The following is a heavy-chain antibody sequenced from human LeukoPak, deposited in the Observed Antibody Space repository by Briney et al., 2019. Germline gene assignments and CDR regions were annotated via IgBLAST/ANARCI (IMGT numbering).Heavy chain of an antibody. CDR2: ISSSSSYI. J-gene: IGHJ3*02. CDR1: GFTFSSYS. Sequence: GGSLRLSCAASGFTFSSYSMNWVRQAPGKGLEWVSSISSSSSYIYYADSVKGRFTISRDNAKNSLYLQMNSLRAEDTAVYYFARDLYSYGFYAFDIWGQGTMVTVSS. D-gene: IGHD5-18*01. V-gene: IGHV3-21*01. CDR3: ARDLYSYGFYAFDI.